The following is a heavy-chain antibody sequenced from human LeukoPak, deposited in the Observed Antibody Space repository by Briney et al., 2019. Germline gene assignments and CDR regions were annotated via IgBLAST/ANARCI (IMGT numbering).Heavy chain of an antibody. J-gene: IGHJ6*02. CDR3: AREKTVLHYYYGMDV. V-gene: IGHV4-4*07. CDR1: GGSFSPYY. Sequence: SETLSLTCNVSGGSFSPYYWSWVRQPAGKGLEWIGRIYASGSVSSSGSTNYNPSLKSRVTMSVDTSKKQFSLRLNSVTAADTAVYYCAREKTVLHYYYGMDVWGQGATVTVSS. CDR2: IYASGSVSSSGST. D-gene: IGHD4-17*01.